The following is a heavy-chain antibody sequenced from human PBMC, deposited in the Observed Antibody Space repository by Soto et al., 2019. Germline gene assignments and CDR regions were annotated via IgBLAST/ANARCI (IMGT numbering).Heavy chain of an antibody. CDR1: GGSVSSGSYY. CDR2: IYYSGST. Sequence: SETLSLTCTVSGGSVSSGSYYWSWIRQPPGKGLEWIGYIYYSGSTNYNPSLKSRVTISVDTSKNQFSLKLSSVTAADTAVYYCARDRRDIVVVPAAFFDYWGQGTLVTSPQ. D-gene: IGHD2-2*01. CDR3: ARDRRDIVVVPAAFFDY. J-gene: IGHJ4*02. V-gene: IGHV4-61*01.